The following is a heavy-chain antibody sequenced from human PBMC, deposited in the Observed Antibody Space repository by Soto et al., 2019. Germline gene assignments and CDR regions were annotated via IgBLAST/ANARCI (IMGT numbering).Heavy chain of an antibody. CDR1: GGSISSYY. CDR2: IYYSGST. J-gene: IGHJ4*02. Sequence: PSETLSLTCTVSGGSISSYYWSWIRQPPGKGLEWIGYIYYSGSTNYNPSLKSRVTISVDTSKNQFSLKLSSVTAADTAVYYCARDRTGTTGFDYWGQGTLVTVS. CDR3: ARDRTGTTGFDY. D-gene: IGHD1-7*01. V-gene: IGHV4-59*01.